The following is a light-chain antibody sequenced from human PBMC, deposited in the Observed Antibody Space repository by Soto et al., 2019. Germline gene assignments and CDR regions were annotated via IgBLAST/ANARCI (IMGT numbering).Light chain of an antibody. V-gene: IGKV1-5*03. Sequence: DNQMTQSPSTLSASVGDIVTITFRASQSISNLLAWYQQKPGKAPKVLIYKASSSESGVPSRFSGSGSGTEFTLTISSLQPDDFATYYCQQLLSYPITFGQGTRLEIK. CDR2: KAS. CDR3: QQLLSYPIT. J-gene: IGKJ5*01. CDR1: QSISNL.